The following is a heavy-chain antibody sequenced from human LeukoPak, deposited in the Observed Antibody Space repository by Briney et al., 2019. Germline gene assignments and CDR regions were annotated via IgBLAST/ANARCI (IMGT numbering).Heavy chain of an antibody. Sequence: SETLSLTCTVSGGSISSYYWSWIRQPPGKGLEWIGYIYYSGSTNYNPSLKSRVTISVDTSKNQFSLKLSSVTAADTAVYYCARGFGVVIPSEYYFDYWGQGTLVTVSS. J-gene: IGHJ4*02. CDR1: GGSISSYY. CDR2: IYYSGST. D-gene: IGHD3-3*01. V-gene: IGHV4-59*01. CDR3: ARGFGVVIPSEYYFDY.